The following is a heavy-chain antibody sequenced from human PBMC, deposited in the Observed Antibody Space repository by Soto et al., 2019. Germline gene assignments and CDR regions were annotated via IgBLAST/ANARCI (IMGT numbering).Heavy chain of an antibody. CDR3: ARVPHRTKRYYDYRSAMES. D-gene: IGHD2-2*01. CDR2: IYPADSDT. Sequence: GASLKMSCKGSVYSFPSDCIDWFRQMPVKGLEWMGSIYPADSDTRYSPSFEGQVTISADKSIRTAYMEWSSLKASESGVYCCARVPHRTKRYYDYRSAMESCGQGTTVTVSA. J-gene: IGHJ6*01. V-gene: IGHV5-51*01. CDR1: VYSFPSDC.